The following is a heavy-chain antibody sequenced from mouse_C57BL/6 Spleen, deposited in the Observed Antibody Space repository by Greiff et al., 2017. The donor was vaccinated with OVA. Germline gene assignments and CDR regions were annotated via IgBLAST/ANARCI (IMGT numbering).Heavy chain of an antibody. D-gene: IGHD4-1*01. J-gene: IGHJ2*01. CDR3: TSWGTGTYYIDY. CDR2: IDPETGGT. CDR1: GYTFTDYE. Sequence: VKLMESGAELVRPGASVTLSCKASGYTFTDYEMHWVKQTPVHGLEWIGAIDPETGGTAYNQKFKGKAILTADKSSSTAYMELRSLTSEDSAVYYCTSWGTGTYYIDYWGQGTTLTVSS. V-gene: IGHV1-15*01.